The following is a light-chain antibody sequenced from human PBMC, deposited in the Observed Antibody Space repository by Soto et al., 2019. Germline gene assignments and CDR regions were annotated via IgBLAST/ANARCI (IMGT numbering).Light chain of an antibody. CDR1: QNITNY. CDR2: AAS. V-gene: IGKV1-39*01. Sequence: DIQMTQSPSSLSVSVGDRVTITCRASQNITNYLNWYQQKPGKAPKLLVYAASSLQSGVPSRFSGNGSGTDFTLTISSLQPEDFASYYCQQRDSYPYTFGPGTKLEIK. J-gene: IGKJ2*01. CDR3: QQRDSYPYT.